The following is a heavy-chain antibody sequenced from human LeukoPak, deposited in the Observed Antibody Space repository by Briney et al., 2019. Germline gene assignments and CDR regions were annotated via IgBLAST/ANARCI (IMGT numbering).Heavy chain of an antibody. CDR2: INTDGSST. CDR1: GFTFSSYW. CDR3: ARLWQPNYGDCLDH. J-gene: IGHJ4*02. D-gene: IGHD4-17*01. V-gene: IGHV3-74*01. Sequence: GGSLRLSCAASGFTFSSYWMHWVRQVPGKGPVWVSHINTDGSSTTYADSVKGRFTISRDNAKNTLYLQMNSLRAEDTAVYYCARLWQPNYGDCLDHWGQGTLVTVTS.